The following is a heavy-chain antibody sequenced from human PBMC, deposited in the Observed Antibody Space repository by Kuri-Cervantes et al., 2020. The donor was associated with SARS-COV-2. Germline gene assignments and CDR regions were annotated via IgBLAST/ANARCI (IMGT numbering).Heavy chain of an antibody. J-gene: IGHJ6*03. D-gene: IGHD3-16*01. CDR2: IRSKAYGGTT. Sequence: GGSLRLSCTASGFTFGDYAMSWVRQAPGKGLEWVGFIRSKAYGGTTEYAASAKGRFTISRDDSKSIAYLQMNSLKTEDTAVYYCTRGGGVTGYYYYYMDVWGKGTTVTVSS. V-gene: IGHV3-49*04. CDR3: TRGGGVTGYYYYYMDV. CDR1: GFTFGDYA.